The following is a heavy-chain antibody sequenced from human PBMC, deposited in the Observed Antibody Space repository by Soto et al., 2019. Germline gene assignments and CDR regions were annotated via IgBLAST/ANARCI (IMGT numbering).Heavy chain of an antibody. J-gene: IGHJ4*02. Sequence: PGGSLRLSCAASGFIFDDFVMHWVRQGPGKGLEWVSSISWNGLNINYADSVKGRFTISRDNAKNSLFLQMNSLGVEDTALYFCAKDMGAAAIDYWGQGTLVTVSS. CDR1: GFIFDDFV. V-gene: IGHV3-9*01. CDR3: AKDMGAAAIDY. CDR2: ISWNGLNI. D-gene: IGHD6-13*01.